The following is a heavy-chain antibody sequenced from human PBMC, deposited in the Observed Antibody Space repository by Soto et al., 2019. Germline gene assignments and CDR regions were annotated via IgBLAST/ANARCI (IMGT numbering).Heavy chain of an antibody. CDR1: GGTFSSYA. J-gene: IGHJ4*02. D-gene: IGHD6-13*01. Sequence: GPPVKVSCKASGGTFSSYAISWVRQAPGQGLEWMGGIIPIFGTANYAQKFQGRVTITADESTSTAYMELSSLRSEDTAVYYCARVTSPRRYSSSWYEVDDYWGQGTLVTVSS. CDR2: IIPIFGTA. CDR3: ARVTSPRRYSSSWYEVDDY. V-gene: IGHV1-69*13.